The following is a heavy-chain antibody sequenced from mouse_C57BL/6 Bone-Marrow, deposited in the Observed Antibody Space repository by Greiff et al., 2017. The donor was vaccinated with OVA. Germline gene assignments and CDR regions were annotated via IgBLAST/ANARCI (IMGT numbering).Heavy chain of an antibody. CDR3: ARERYYAMDY. J-gene: IGHJ4*01. Sequence: QVQLQQSGAELMKPGASVKLSCKATGYTFTGYWIEWVKQRPGHGLEWIGEILPGSGSTNHNEKFKGKATFTADTSSNTAYMQLSSLTTEDSAIYYCARERYYAMDYWGQGTSVTVSS. CDR1: GYTFTGYW. V-gene: IGHV1-9*01. CDR2: ILPGSGST.